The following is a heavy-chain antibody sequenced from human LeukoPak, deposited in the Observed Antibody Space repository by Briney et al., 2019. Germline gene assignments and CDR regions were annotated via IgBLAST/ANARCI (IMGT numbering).Heavy chain of an antibody. Sequence: ASVKVSCKASGYTFTSYGISWVRQAPGQGLEWMGWISAYNGNTNYAQKLQGRVTMTTDTSTSTAYMELRSLRSDDTSVYYCARIRFAKPPFYYYYYMDVWGKGTTVTFSS. J-gene: IGHJ6*03. CDR3: ARIRFAKPPFYYYYYMDV. CDR1: GYTFTSYG. CDR2: ISAYNGNT. V-gene: IGHV1-18*01. D-gene: IGHD3-10*01.